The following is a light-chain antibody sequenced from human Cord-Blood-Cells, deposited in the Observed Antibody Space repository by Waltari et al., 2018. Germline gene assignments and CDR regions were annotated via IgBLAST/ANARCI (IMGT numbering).Light chain of an antibody. Sequence: DVGSYNLVSWYQQHPGKAPKLMIYEGSKRPSGVSNRFSGSKSGNTASLTISGLQAEDEADYYCCSYAGSSTFDWVFGGGTKLTVL. CDR1: DVGSYNL. CDR3: CSYAGSSTFDWV. CDR2: EGS. V-gene: IGLV2-23*03. J-gene: IGLJ3*02.